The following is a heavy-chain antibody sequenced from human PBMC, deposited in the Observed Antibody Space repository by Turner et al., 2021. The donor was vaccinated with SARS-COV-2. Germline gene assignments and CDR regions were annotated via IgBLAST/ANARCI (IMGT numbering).Heavy chain of an antibody. D-gene: IGHD3-22*01. CDR1: GFTFSSYG. J-gene: IGHJ4*02. V-gene: IGHV3-30*18. CDR2: RSYDGSNK. Sequence: QVQLVQSGGGVVQPGRSLRLSCAASGFTFSSYGMHWVRQAPGKGLAWVALRSYDGSNKYYADSVKDRFTISRDNSKNTQYLQMNSLRAEDTAVYYCAKTIGSYYDSSGYYQYFDYWGQGTLVTVSS. CDR3: AKTIGSYYDSSGYYQYFDY.